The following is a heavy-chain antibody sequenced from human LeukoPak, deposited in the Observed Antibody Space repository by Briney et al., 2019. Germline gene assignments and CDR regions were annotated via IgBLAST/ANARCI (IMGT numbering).Heavy chain of an antibody. CDR3: ARAPQGIAVAAYDF. CDR2: ISFDGGNK. Sequence: GGSLRPSCAASGFTFSGYGMHWVRQAPGKGLEWVAVISFDGGNKFYADSVEGQFTISRDNSKNTLDLQMSSLRTEDTAVYYCARAPQGIAVAAYDFWGQGTLVTVSS. J-gene: IGHJ4*02. V-gene: IGHV3-30*03. D-gene: IGHD6-19*01. CDR1: GFTFSGYG.